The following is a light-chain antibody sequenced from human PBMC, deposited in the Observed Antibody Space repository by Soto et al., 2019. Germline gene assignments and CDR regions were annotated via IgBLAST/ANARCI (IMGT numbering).Light chain of an antibody. V-gene: IGKV3-20*01. CDR2: GAS. Sequence: EIVMTQSPATLSLSPGERATLSCRASQSVKTFLAWYQQKPGQAPRLLIYGASSRATGIPDRFSGSGSGTDFTLTISRLEPEDLAVYHCQQYGSPPLTFGGGTKVDIK. CDR1: QSVKTF. CDR3: QQYGSPPLT. J-gene: IGKJ4*01.